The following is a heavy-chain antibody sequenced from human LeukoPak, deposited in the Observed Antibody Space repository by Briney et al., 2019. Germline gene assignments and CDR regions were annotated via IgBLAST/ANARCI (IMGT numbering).Heavy chain of an antibody. CDR2: ISGSGGNT. CDR1: GFTFSSYS. V-gene: IGHV3-23*01. CDR3: AKGPAMVRGTFDP. D-gene: IGHD3-10*01. Sequence: GGSLRLSCAASGFTFSSYSMNWVRQAPGKGLEWVSSISGSGGNTYYADSVKGRFTISRDYSKNTLYLQMNSLRTEETAVYYCAKGPAMVRGTFDPWGQGTLVTVSS. J-gene: IGHJ5*02.